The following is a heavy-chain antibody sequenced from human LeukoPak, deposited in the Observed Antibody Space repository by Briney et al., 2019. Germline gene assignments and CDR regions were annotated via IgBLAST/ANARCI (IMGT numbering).Heavy chain of an antibody. J-gene: IGHJ4*02. CDR3: ARYNYGDYFFDY. CDR2: IYYSGST. D-gene: IGHD4-17*01. V-gene: IGHV4-59*08. CDR1: GDSTSNHY. Sequence: SETLSLTCTVSGDSTSNHYWSWIRQPPGKGLEWIGYIYYSGSTNYNPSLKSRVTISVDTSKNQFSLKLSSVTAADTAVYYCARYNYGDYFFDYWGQGTLVTVSS.